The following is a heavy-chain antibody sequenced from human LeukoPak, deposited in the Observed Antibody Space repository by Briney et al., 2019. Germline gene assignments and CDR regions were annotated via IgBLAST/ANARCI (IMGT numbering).Heavy chain of an antibody. D-gene: IGHD6-13*01. V-gene: IGHV1-2*02. CDR3: ASIDSSSWYPVFQVRPAY. CDR1: GYTFTGYY. CDR2: INPNSGGT. J-gene: IGHJ4*02. Sequence: GPSVKLSCKASGYTFTGYYMHWVRQAPGQGLGWMGWINPNSGGTNYAQKFQGRVTMTRDTSISPAYRALSRLRSDHTAAYYCASIDSSSWYPVFQVRPAYWGQGTLVTVSS.